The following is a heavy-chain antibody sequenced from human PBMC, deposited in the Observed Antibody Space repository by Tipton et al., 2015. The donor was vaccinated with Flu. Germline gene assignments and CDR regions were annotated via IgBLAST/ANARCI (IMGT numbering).Heavy chain of an antibody. V-gene: IGHV3-23*01. CDR2: ISGSGAGT. Sequence: SLRLSCAASGFTFSSYAMSWVRQAPGKGLEWVSTISGSGAGTYFADSVKGRFTISRDNSKNKLYLQMNSLRAEDTAVYYCGKDPAYCGGDCYLEYFHHWGQGTLVTVSS. D-gene: IGHD2-21*01. J-gene: IGHJ1*01. CDR3: GKDPAYCGGDCYLEYFHH. CDR1: GFTFSSYA.